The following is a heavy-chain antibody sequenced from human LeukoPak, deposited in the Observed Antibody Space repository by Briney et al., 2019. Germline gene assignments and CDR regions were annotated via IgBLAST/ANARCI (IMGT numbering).Heavy chain of an antibody. CDR2: ISWNSGGI. Sequence: GGSLRLSCAASGFTFDDSGMSWVRQAPGKGLEWVSGISWNSGGIGYADSVKGRFTISRDNAKNSLYLQMNSLRAEDTALYYCAKDMSYGSVSGGPFDPWGQGTLVTVSS. CDR3: AKDMSYGSVSGGPFDP. V-gene: IGHV3-9*01. D-gene: IGHD3-10*01. CDR1: GFTFDDSG. J-gene: IGHJ5*02.